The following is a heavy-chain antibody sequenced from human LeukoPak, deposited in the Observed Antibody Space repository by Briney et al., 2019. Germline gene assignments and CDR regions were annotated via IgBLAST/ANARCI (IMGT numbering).Heavy chain of an antibody. Sequence: PSETLSLTCTVSGGSISSYCWSWIRQPPGKGLEWIGYIYYSGSTNYNPSLKSRVTISVDTSKNQFSLKLSSVTAADTAMYYCARTDYDSSGYYDYWGQGTLVTVSS. CDR3: ARTDYDSSGYYDY. V-gene: IGHV4-59*01. CDR1: GGSISSYC. CDR2: IYYSGST. J-gene: IGHJ4*02. D-gene: IGHD3-22*01.